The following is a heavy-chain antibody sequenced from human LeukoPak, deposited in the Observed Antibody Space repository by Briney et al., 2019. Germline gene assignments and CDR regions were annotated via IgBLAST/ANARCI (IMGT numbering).Heavy chain of an antibody. D-gene: IGHD3-22*01. CDR1: GGSISSYY. CDR2: IYTSVST. Sequence: SETLSLTCTVSGGSISSYYWSWIRQPPGKGLEWIGYIYTSVSTNYNPSLKSRVTISVDTSKNQFSLKLSSVTAADTAVYYCARSSRYDSSGYYYYFDYWGQGTLVTVSS. CDR3: ARSSRYDSSGYYYYFDY. V-gene: IGHV4-4*09. J-gene: IGHJ4*02.